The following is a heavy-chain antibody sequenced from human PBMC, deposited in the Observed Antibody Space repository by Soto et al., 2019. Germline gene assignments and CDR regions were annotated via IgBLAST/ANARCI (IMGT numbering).Heavy chain of an antibody. J-gene: IGHJ5*02. Sequence: GASVKVSCKASGDTFTSYGFNWVRQAPGQGLEWMGRISVYSGVTNYAQKFQDRVTMTADTSTSTAYMELRRLTSDDTALYYCARASAVTAWAESWGQGKLVTVSS. CDR3: ARASAVTAWAES. D-gene: IGHD2-21*02. V-gene: IGHV1-18*01. CDR2: ISVYSGVT. CDR1: GDTFTSYG.